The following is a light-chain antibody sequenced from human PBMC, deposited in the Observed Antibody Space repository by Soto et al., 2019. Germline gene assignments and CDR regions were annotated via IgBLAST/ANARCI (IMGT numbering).Light chain of an antibody. Sequence: DIQMTQSPFSLSASVGDSVTITCRASQDIRFLGWFQQKPGEAPKRLIYATSNLEGGVPSRFSGSGSGTEFTVTISSLEPEDFATYFCLQHNTYPYTFGQGTKVDIK. CDR2: ATS. V-gene: IGKV1-17*01. CDR1: QDIRF. CDR3: LQHNTYPYT. J-gene: IGKJ2*01.